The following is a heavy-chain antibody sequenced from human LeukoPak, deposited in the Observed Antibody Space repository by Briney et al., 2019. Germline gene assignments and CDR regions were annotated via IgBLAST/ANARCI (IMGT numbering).Heavy chain of an antibody. Sequence: ASVKVSCKASGYTFTSYAMNWVRQAPGQGLEWMGWINPNSGGTNYAQKFQGRVTMTRDTSISTAYMELSRLRSDDTAVYYCARGEVVAAPLDYWGQGTLVTVSS. V-gene: IGHV1-2*02. CDR1: GYTFTSYA. J-gene: IGHJ4*02. CDR3: ARGEVVAAPLDY. CDR2: INPNSGGT. D-gene: IGHD2-15*01.